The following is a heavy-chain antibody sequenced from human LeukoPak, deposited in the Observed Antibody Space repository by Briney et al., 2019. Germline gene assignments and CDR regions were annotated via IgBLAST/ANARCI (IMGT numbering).Heavy chain of an antibody. Sequence: GGSLRLSCAASGFTFDDYAMHWVRQAPGNGLEWVSGISWNSGSIGYADSVKGRFTISRDNAKNSLYLQMNSLRAEDTALYYCAKGNYYDSSGYSGKFDPWGQGTLVTVSS. CDR3: AKGNYYDSSGYSGKFDP. CDR2: ISWNSGSI. D-gene: IGHD3-22*01. J-gene: IGHJ5*02. CDR1: GFTFDDYA. V-gene: IGHV3-9*01.